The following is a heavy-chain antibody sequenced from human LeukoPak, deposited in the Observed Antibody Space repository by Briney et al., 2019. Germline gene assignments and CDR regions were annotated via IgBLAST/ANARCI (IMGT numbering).Heavy chain of an antibody. CDR2: IWYDGSNK. J-gene: IGHJ3*02. V-gene: IGHV3-33*06. CDR1: GFTFSSYG. CDR3: AKVRYSSSWGLDAFDI. Sequence: GGSLRLSCAASGFTFSSYGMHWVRQAPGKGLELVAVIWYDGSNKYYADSVKGRFTISRDNSKNTLYLQMNSLRAEDTAVYYCAKVRYSSSWGLDAFDIWGQGTMVTVSS. D-gene: IGHD6-13*01.